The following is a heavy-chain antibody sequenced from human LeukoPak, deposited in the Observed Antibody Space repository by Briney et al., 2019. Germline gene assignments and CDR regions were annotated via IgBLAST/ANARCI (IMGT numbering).Heavy chain of an antibody. Sequence: PSETLSLTCTASGGSNNSYYWSWIRQPAGKGLEWIGRIYSSGSTNYNPSLKSRVSMSVDTSKNQFSLKLTSVTAADTALYYCARGGKATVVTMWGQGILVTVSS. J-gene: IGHJ4*02. CDR3: ARGGKATVVTM. D-gene: IGHD4-23*01. CDR1: GGSNNSYY. CDR2: IYSSGST. V-gene: IGHV4-4*07.